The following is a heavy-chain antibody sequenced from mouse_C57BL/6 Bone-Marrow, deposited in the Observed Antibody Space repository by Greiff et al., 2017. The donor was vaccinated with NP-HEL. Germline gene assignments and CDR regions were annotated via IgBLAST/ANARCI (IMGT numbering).Heavy chain of an antibody. CDR2: IHPNSGST. D-gene: IGHD1-1*01. CDR3: GPLTPVVATGFDY. Sequence: QVQLQQPGAELVKPGASVKLSCKASGYTFTSYWMHWVKQRPGQGLEWIGMIHPNSGSTNYNEKFKSKATLTVDKSSSTAYMQLRSLTSADSAVYYSGPLTPVVATGFDYWGQGTTLTVSS. J-gene: IGHJ2*01. V-gene: IGHV1-64*01. CDR1: GYTFTSYW.